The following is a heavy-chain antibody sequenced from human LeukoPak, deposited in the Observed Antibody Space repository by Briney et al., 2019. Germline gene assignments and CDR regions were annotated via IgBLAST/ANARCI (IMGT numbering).Heavy chain of an antibody. J-gene: IGHJ4*02. V-gene: IGHV3-7*03. CDR3: AREDWSGYPDHNFDY. CDR1: GFTFSSYW. D-gene: IGHD3-3*01. Sequence: GGSLRLSCAASGFTFSSYWMSWVRRAPGKGLEWVANIKQDGSEKYYVDSVKGRFTISRDNAKNSLYLQMNSLRAEDTAVYYCAREDWSGYPDHNFDYWGQGTLVTVSS. CDR2: IKQDGSEK.